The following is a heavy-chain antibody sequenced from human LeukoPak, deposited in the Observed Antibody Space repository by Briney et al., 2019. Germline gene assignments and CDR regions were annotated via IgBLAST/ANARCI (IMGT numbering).Heavy chain of an antibody. V-gene: IGHV4-39*01. D-gene: IGHD2-2*01. CDR2: IYYSGST. Sequence: SETLSLTCTVSGGSISNSSYYWGWIRQPPGKGLEWIGSIYYSGSTYYNPSLKSRVTISVDTSKNQFSLKLSSVTAADTAVYYCARADCSSTSCSGVWGQGTTVTVSS. CDR3: ARADCSSTSCSGV. CDR1: GGSISNSSYY. J-gene: IGHJ6*02.